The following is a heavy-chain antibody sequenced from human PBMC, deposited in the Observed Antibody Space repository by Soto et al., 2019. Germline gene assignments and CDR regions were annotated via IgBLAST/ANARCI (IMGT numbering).Heavy chain of an antibody. CDR2: INSDGSST. V-gene: IGHV3-74*01. CDR3: ARADYGDYAPYYYYGMAV. D-gene: IGHD4-17*01. Sequence: GGSLRLSCAASGFTFSSYWMHWVRQAPGKGLVWVSRINSDGSSTSYADSVKGRFTISRDNAKNTLYLQMNSLRAEDTAVYYCARADYGDYAPYYYYGMAVRGQGTTVTVSS. J-gene: IGHJ6*02. CDR1: GFTFSSYW.